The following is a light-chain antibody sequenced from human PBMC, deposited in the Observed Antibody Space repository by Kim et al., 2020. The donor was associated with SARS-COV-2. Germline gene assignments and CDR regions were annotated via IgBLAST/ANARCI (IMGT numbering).Light chain of an antibody. CDR3: QAWDSSTVV. V-gene: IGLV3-1*01. CDR2: QDS. J-gene: IGLJ2*01. Sequence: SASPGQTDSITCSGDKLGDKYACWYQQKPGQSPVLVIYQDSKRPAGFPERFSGSNSGNTATLTISGTQAMDEADYYCQAWDSSTVVFGGGTQLTVL. CDR1: KLGDKY.